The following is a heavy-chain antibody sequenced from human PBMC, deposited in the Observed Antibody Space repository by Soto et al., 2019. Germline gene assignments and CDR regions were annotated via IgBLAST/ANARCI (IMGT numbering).Heavy chain of an antibody. CDR3: AKSMYNWNDGFFDY. CDR1: GFTFSSYG. CDR2: ISYDGINK. J-gene: IGHJ4*02. Sequence: QVQLVESGGGVVQPGRSLRLSCAASGFTFSSYGIHWVRQAPGKGLEWVAIISYDGINKYYANSVKGRFTISRDNSKNRMFLQMNSLRAEDTAVYYCAKSMYNWNDGFFDYWGQGTLVTVSS. V-gene: IGHV3-30*18. D-gene: IGHD1-1*01.